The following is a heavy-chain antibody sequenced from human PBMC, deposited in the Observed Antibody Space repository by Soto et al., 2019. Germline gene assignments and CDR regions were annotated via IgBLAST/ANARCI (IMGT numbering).Heavy chain of an antibody. CDR3: AKSLLFVDHAYMDV. Sequence: QVQLVQSGAELKKPGSSVKVSCEASGGSFISYSFTWVRQAPGQGLEWMGRIIPIQGKANYALKFQDRGTITADRSTRTAYMELRSLRPEDTAVYYCAKSLLFVDHAYMDVWGKGTTVTVSS. D-gene: IGHD2-21*01. CDR1: GGSFISYS. J-gene: IGHJ6*03. V-gene: IGHV1-69*02. CDR2: IIPIQGKA.